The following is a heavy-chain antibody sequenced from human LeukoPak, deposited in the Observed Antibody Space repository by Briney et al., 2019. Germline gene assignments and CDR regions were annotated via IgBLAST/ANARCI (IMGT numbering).Heavy chain of an antibody. Sequence: PSETLSLTCTVSGGSISSYYWSWIRQPPGKGLEWIGYIYYNGSTNYNPSLKSRVTISVDTSKNQFSLKLSSVTAADTAVYYWARDGGSYDILTGYYRGGHFHYSGQGTLVTVSS. CDR2: IYYNGST. CDR3: ARDGGSYDILTGYYRGGHFHY. CDR1: GGSISSYY. D-gene: IGHD3-9*01. V-gene: IGHV4-59*01. J-gene: IGHJ4*02.